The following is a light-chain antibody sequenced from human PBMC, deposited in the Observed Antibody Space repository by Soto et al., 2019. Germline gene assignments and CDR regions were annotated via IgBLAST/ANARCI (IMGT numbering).Light chain of an antibody. CDR2: LTSDGSH. CDR3: QTWGSGIQV. J-gene: IGLJ2*01. Sequence: QLVLTQSPSASASLGASVKLTCTLSIGHSSYVIAWHQQQPEKGPRFLMKLTSDGSHSKGDGIPDRFSGSSSGAERYLIISSLQSEDEGDYYCQTWGSGIQVFGGGTKLTVL. V-gene: IGLV4-69*01. CDR1: IGHSSYV.